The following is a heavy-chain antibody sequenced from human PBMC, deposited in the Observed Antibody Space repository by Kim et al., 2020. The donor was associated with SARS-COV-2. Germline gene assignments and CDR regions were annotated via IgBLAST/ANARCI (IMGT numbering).Heavy chain of an antibody. CDR1: GYSFSTYW. CDR3: ARRSSGADS. Sequence: GESLKISCKGTGYSFSTYWIGWVRQMPGKGLEWMGIIYPGDSDTRYSPSFQGQVTISADKSITTAYLQWSSLKASDTTMYYCARRSSGADSWGQGTLVTVSS. J-gene: IGHJ4*02. CDR2: IYPGDSDT. D-gene: IGHD1-26*01. V-gene: IGHV5-51*01.